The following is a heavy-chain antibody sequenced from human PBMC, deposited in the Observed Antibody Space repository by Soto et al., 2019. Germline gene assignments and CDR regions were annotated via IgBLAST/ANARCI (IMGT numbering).Heavy chain of an antibody. CDR2: IGTAGDT. V-gene: IGHV3-13*01. Sequence: GGSLRLSCAASGFTFSSYDMHWVRQATGKGLEWVSAIGTAGDTYYPGSVKGRFTISRENAKNSLYLRMNSLRAGDTAVYYCARYDFGKRGYGMDVWGQGTTVTVSS. CDR3: ARYDFGKRGYGMDV. J-gene: IGHJ6*02. D-gene: IGHD3-3*01. CDR1: GFTFSSYD.